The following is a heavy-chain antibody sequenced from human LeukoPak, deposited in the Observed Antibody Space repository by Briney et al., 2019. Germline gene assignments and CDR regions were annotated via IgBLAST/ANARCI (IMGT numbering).Heavy chain of an antibody. Sequence: SGTLSLTCAVYGGSFSGYYWSWIRQPPGKGLEWIGEINHSGSTNYNPSLKSRVTISVDTSKNQFSLKLSSVTAADTAVYYCARGVSSSSAGYWGQGTLVTVSS. CDR2: INHSGST. J-gene: IGHJ4*02. CDR3: ARGVSSSSAGY. CDR1: GGSFSGYY. V-gene: IGHV4-34*01. D-gene: IGHD6-6*01.